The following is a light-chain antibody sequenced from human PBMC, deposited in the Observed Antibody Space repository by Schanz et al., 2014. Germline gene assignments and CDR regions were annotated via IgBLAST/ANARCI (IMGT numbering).Light chain of an antibody. V-gene: IGKV3D-15*01. CDR3: QQYNSY. CDR2: GAS. Sequence: EIVMTQSPATLSVSPGERATLSCRASQSVSSNLAWYQHKPGQAPRLLIYGASSRATGIPDRFSGSGSGTEFTLNISSLQSEDFETYYSQQYNSYFGQGTKLEIK. CDR1: QSVSSN. J-gene: IGKJ2*01.